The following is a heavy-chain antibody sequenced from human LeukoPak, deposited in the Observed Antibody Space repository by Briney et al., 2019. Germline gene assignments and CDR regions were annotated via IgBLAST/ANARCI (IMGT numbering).Heavy chain of an antibody. CDR3: ARDWDTAMEIDY. J-gene: IGHJ4*02. D-gene: IGHD5-18*01. V-gene: IGHV3-21*01. CDR2: ISSSSSYI. Sequence: PGGSLRLSCAASGFTFSSYSMNWVRQAPGKGLEWVSSISSSSSYIYYADSVKGRFTISRDNSKNTLYLQMNSLRAEDTAVYYCARDWDTAMEIDYWGQGTLVTVSS. CDR1: GFTFSSYS.